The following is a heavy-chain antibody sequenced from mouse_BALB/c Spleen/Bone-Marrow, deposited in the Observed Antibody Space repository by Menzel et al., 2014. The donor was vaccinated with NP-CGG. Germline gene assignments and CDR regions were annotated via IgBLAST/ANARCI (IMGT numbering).Heavy chain of an antibody. V-gene: IGHV5-12-2*01. D-gene: IGHD2-14*01. J-gene: IGHJ4*01. CDR2: ITDDGGST. Sequence: EVKLMESGGGLVQPGGSLKLSCVVSGITLRSNTMSWIRQTPEKGLEWVAYITDDGGSTYYPDIVKGRFTIPRDNAKNTLYLQMSSLKSEDTAMYYCTRPRYPFYVMDSWGQGTSVTVSS. CDR3: TRPRYPFYVMDS. CDR1: GITLRSNT.